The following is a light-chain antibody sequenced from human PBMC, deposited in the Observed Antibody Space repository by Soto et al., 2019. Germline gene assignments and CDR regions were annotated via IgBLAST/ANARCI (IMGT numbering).Light chain of an antibody. Sequence: EIVLTQSPATLSLSPGERATLSCRASQSFSSYLAWYPQKPGQAPRLLIYDASKRATGIPARFSGRGSGTDFTLTISSLEPEYFAVYYCQQRSNWPPVSTFGQGTRLEIK. CDR2: DAS. CDR3: QQRSNWPPVST. J-gene: IGKJ5*01. CDR1: QSFSSY. V-gene: IGKV3-11*01.